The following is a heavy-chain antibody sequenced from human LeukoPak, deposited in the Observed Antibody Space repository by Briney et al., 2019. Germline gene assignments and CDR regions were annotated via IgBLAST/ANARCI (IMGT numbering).Heavy chain of an antibody. CDR2: IYHSGST. CDR3: AGYCSGGSCYSSYGFRNWFDP. V-gene: IGHV4-30-2*01. Sequence: SETLSLTCTVSGGSISSGGYYWSWIRQPPGKGLEWIGYIYHSGSTYYNPSLKSRVTISVDRSKNQFSLKLSSVTAADTAVYYCAGYCSGGSCYSSYGFRNWFDPWGQGPLVTVSS. CDR1: GGSISSGGYY. D-gene: IGHD2-15*01. J-gene: IGHJ5*02.